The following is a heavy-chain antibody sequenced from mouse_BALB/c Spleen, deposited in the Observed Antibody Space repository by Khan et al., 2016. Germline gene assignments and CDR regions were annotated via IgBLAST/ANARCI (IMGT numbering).Heavy chain of an antibody. J-gene: IGHJ3*01. CDR2: INTNTGEP. D-gene: IGHD1-1*01. Sequence: QIQLVQSGPELKKPGETVKISCKASGYTFTNYGMNWVKQAPGKGLKWMGWINTNTGEPTYAEEFKGRFAFSLETSASHAYLQINNLKNEDTATYFCAEDYYGSNWFAYWGQGTLVTVSA. V-gene: IGHV9-3*02. CDR1: GYTFTNYG. CDR3: AEDYYGSNWFAY.